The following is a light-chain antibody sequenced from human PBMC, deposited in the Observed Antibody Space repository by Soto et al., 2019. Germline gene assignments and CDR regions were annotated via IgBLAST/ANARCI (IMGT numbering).Light chain of an antibody. CDR1: QSISSW. CDR2: KAS. V-gene: IGKV1-5*03. J-gene: IGKJ1*01. CDR3: QQYSTYVWT. Sequence: DIQMTQSPSTLSASIGDRVTITCRASQSISSWLAWYQQKPGKAPKLLIYKASSLESGVPSRFSGSGSGTEFTLTIISLQPDDFAAYYCQQYSTYVWTFGQGTKVDIK.